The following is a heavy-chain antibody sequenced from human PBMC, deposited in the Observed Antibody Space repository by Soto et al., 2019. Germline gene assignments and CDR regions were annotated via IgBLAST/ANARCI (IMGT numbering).Heavy chain of an antibody. J-gene: IGHJ4*02. D-gene: IGHD1-26*01. CDR3: ARGGSYHATVDY. CDR2: ISAYNGDT. Sequence: ASVKVSCKVSGYRFTSIVISWVRQVPGQGLEWMGWISAYNGDTDYVQKFQGRVTMTTEISTSTDYMELTSLTSDDTAIYSWARGGSYHATVDYWGQGTLVTVSS. CDR1: GYRFTSIV. V-gene: IGHV1-18*04.